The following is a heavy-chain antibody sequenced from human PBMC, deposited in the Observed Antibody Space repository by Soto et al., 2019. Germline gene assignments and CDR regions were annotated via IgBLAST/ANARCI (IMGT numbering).Heavy chain of an antibody. CDR3: ARGGYYYENSGQNAYDY. Sequence: SETLSLTCTVSGGSIRSGGYYWSWIRQHQGKGLEWIGYIYYGGSTYYNPSLKSRATISGDTSKNQFSLKLSSVTAADTAVYYCARGGYYYENSGQNAYDYWGQGILVTVSS. D-gene: IGHD3-22*01. V-gene: IGHV4-31*03. CDR1: GGSIRSGGYY. J-gene: IGHJ4*01. CDR2: IYYGGST.